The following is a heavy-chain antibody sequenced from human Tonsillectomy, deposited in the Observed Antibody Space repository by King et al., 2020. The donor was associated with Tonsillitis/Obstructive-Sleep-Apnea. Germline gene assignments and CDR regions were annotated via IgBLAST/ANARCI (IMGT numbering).Heavy chain of an antibody. D-gene: IGHD3-3*01. Sequence: VQLVESGAEVKKPGASVKVSCRASGYTFTSYYIHWVRQAPGQGLEWMGIIYPSGGSTNHAQKFQGRVTMTRDTSTNTDPMELSSLASEDTAGYYCARDHGVKYSYYYMDVWGTGTTVTVSS. J-gene: IGHJ6*03. CDR3: ARDHGVKYSYYYMDV. CDR2: IYPSGGST. CDR1: GYTFTSYY. V-gene: IGHV1-46*01.